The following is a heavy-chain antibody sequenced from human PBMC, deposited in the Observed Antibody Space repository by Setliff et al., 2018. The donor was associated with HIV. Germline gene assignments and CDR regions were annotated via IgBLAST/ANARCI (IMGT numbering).Heavy chain of an antibody. Sequence: GASVKVSCKASRSTFNSHTINWVRQAPGQGLDWMGRIIPILGVANYAQRFQGKVTITADKSTSIAYMELTSLRFDDTAMYYCVRGVQSPPHYSYYYMDVWGEGTMVTVS. J-gene: IGHJ6*03. CDR1: RSTFNSHT. V-gene: IGHV1-69*02. CDR2: IIPILGVA. CDR3: VRGVQSPPHYSYYYMDV. D-gene: IGHD3-3*01.